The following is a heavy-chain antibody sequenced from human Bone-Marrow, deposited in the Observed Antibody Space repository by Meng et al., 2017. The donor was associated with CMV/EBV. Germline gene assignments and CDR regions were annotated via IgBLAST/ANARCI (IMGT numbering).Heavy chain of an antibody. CDR2: IWYDGSNK. V-gene: IGHV3-33*06. J-gene: IGHJ6*02. CDR1: GFTFSSYG. CDR3: ANGDGDYPTLDYDYGMDV. D-gene: IGHD4-17*01. Sequence: GGSLRLSCAASGFTFSSYGMHWVRQAPGKGLEWVAVIWYDGSNKDYADSVKGRFTSARDNSKNTLYLQTNSLRAEDTAVQYRANGDGDYPTLDYDYGMDVWGQGTTVTVSS.